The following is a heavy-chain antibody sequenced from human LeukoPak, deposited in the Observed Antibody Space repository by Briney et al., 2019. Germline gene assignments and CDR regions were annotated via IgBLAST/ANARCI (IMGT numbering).Heavy chain of an antibody. Sequence: SETLSLTCTVSGGSISSYYWSWIRQPPGKGPEWIGYIYYRGSTNYNPSLKSRATISVDTSKNQFSLKLSSVTAADTAVYYCAREMAVAGTGPSYYYYYMDVWGKGTTVTVSS. D-gene: IGHD6-19*01. V-gene: IGHV4-59*01. CDR3: AREMAVAGTGPSYYYYYMDV. CDR2: IYYRGST. CDR1: GGSISSYY. J-gene: IGHJ6*03.